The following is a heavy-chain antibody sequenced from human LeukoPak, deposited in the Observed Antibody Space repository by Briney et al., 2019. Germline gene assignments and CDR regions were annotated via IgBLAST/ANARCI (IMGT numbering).Heavy chain of an antibody. J-gene: IGHJ4*02. CDR2: INPNDGDT. V-gene: IGHV1-2*02. CDR1: GYAFTDYY. Sequence: GASVKVSCKASGYAFTDYYMHWVRQAPGQGFEWMGWINPNDGDTNYAQKFQGRVTMTRDTSISTAHMEVSRLRSDDTAVYYCARANFLCCSSSTCLFDSWGQGTLVTVSS. CDR3: ARANFLCCSSSTCLFDS. D-gene: IGHD2-2*01.